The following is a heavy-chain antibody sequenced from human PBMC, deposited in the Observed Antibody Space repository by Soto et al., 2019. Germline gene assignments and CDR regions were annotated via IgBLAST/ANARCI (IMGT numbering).Heavy chain of an antibody. Sequence: ASVKVSCKGAGYTFTSYAMHWVRQAPGQRLEWMGWINAGNGNTKYSQKFQGRVTITRDTSASTAYMELSSLRSEDTAVYYCARPPRTVSPIAAASVRDYWGQGTLVTSPQ. CDR1: GYTFTSYA. V-gene: IGHV1-3*01. CDR2: INAGNGNT. J-gene: IGHJ4*02. CDR3: ARPPRTVSPIAAASVRDY. D-gene: IGHD6-13*01.